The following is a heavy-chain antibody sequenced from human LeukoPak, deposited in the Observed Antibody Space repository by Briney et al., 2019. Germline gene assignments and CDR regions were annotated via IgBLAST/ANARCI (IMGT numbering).Heavy chain of an antibody. CDR2: MNSDGTIT. CDR1: GFTFTSYW. CDR3: ARGSNGALDI. V-gene: IGHV3-74*01. Sequence: LAGGSLRLSCAASGFTFTSYWMPWVRQVPGKGLVWVSRMNSDGTITSYMDTVKGRFTISRDNAKNTLYLQMTSLRAEDTAVYYCARGSNGALDIWGQGTMATVSS. J-gene: IGHJ3*02.